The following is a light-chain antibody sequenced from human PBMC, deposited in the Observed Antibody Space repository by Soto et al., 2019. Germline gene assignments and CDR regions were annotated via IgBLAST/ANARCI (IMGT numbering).Light chain of an antibody. J-gene: IGKJ5*01. CDR3: QQYDSSPIT. CDR2: GAS. V-gene: IGKV3-20*01. CDR1: QSVSSN. Sequence: EIVMTQSPATLSVSPGERATLSCRASQSVSSNLAWYQQRPGQSPRLLIYGASFRATGVPDRFSGSGSGTDFTLTISRLEPEDFAVYYCQQYDSSPITFGQGTRLEIK.